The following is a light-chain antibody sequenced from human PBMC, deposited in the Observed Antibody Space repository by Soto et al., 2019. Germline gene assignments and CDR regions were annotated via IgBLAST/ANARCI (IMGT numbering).Light chain of an antibody. V-gene: IGKV3-20*01. CDR3: QLAGT. J-gene: IGKJ3*01. CDR1: QSIDSSY. Sequence: EIVLTHSPGTLSLSPGERATLSCRASQSIDSSYVAWYRQKPGQAPTLLIYGTSRRATGVSDRFSGSGSGTDFTLSISSLEPEDFAVYFCQLAGTFGPGAKVEVK. CDR2: GTS.